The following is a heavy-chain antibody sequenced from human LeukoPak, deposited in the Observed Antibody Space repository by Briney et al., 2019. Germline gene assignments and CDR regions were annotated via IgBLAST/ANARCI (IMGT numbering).Heavy chain of an antibody. CDR3: ARDSSGGNFDP. Sequence: SETLSLTCTVSGGSISSNSFYWGWIRQPPGKGLEWIASIHYSGSTYSNPSLKSRVTILVDTSRNQFSLKLSSVTAADTAVYYCARDSSGGNFDPWGQGTLVTVSS. J-gene: IGHJ5*02. CDR1: GGSISSNSFY. V-gene: IGHV4-39*07. CDR2: IHYSGST. D-gene: IGHD2-15*01.